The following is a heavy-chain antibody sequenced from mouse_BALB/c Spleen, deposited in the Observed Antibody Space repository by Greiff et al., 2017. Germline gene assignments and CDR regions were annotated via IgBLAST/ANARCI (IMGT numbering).Heavy chain of an antibody. J-gene: IGHJ2*01. D-gene: IGHD2-1*01. Sequence: DVMLVESGGGLVKLGGSLKLSCAASGFTFSSYYMSWVRQTPEKRLELVAAINSNGGSTYYPDTVKGRFTISRDNAKNTLYLQMSSLKSEDTALYYCARDGNSYYFDYWGQGTTLTVSS. V-gene: IGHV5-6-2*01. CDR3: ARDGNSYYFDY. CDR2: INSNGGST. CDR1: GFTFSSYY.